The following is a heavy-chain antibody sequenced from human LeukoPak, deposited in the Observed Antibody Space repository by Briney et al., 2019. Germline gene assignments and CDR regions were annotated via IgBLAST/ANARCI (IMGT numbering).Heavy chain of an antibody. Sequence: PSETLSLTCAVSGYSISSGYYGGWIRQPPGKGLEWIGSIYHSGSTYYNPSLKSRVTISVDTSKNQFSLKLSSVTAADKAVYYCARHAPGGYWGAFDIWGQWTMVTVSS. CDR1: GYSISSGYY. CDR3: ARHAPGGYWGAFDI. D-gene: IGHD2-8*02. CDR2: IYHSGST. V-gene: IGHV4-38-2*01. J-gene: IGHJ3*02.